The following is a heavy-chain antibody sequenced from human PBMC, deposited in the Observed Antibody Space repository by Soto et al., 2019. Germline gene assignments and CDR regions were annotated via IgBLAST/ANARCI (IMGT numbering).Heavy chain of an antibody. Sequence: EVQLVESGGGLVQPGGSLRLSCAVSGFAVNYNSLVRQAPGKGLEWLSVIYSGGSTYYADSVRGRFIISRDKSKNTLYLQMNSLRVEDTALYYCARDGADHWGQGTLVPVSS. CDR2: IYSGGST. D-gene: IGHD1-26*01. J-gene: IGHJ4*02. V-gene: IGHV3-66*01. CDR3: ARDGADH. CDR1: GFAVNY.